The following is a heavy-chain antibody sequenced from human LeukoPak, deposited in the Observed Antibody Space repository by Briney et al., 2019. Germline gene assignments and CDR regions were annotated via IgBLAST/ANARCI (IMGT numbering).Heavy chain of an antibody. J-gene: IGHJ4*02. CDR2: VNPNSGNT. V-gene: IGHV1-8*01. Sequence: GASVKVSCKASGCTFTSYDINWVRQATGQGLEWMGWVNPNSGNTGYAQKFQGRVTMTRNTSISTAYMELSSLRSEDTAVYYCARGLIAAAGILVYWGQGTLVTVSS. D-gene: IGHD6-13*01. CDR1: GCTFTSYD. CDR3: ARGLIAAAGILVY.